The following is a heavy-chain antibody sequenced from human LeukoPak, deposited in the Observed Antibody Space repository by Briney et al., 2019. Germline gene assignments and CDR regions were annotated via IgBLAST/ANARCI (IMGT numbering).Heavy chain of an antibody. V-gene: IGHV4-34*01. D-gene: IGHD3-22*01. CDR2: INHSGST. CDR1: GGSFSGYY. J-gene: IGHJ4*02. CDR3: ARRAYAYYYDSSGYFRY. Sequence: PSETLSLTCAVYGGSFSGYYWSWIRQPPGKGLEWIGEINHSGSTNYNPSFKSRVTISVDTSKNQFSLKLSSVTAADTAVYYCARRAYAYYYDSSGYFRYWGQGTLVTVSS.